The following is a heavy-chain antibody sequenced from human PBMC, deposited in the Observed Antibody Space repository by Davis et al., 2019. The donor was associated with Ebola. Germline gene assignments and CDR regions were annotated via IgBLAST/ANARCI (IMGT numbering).Heavy chain of an antibody. V-gene: IGHV3-30*02. J-gene: IGHJ4*02. Sequence: GESLKISCAASGFSFSIFGMHWVRQAPGKGLEWVAYIRYDGSVKYYAESVKGRFTISRDNAKNSLYLQMNSLRAEDTAVYYCARGDAVCDYWGQGTLVTVSS. CDR3: ARGDAVCDY. D-gene: IGHD2-21*02. CDR1: GFSFSIFG. CDR2: IRYDGSVK.